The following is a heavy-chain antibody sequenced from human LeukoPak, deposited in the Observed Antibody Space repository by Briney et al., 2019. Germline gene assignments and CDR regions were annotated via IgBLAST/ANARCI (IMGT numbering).Heavy chain of an antibody. D-gene: IGHD3-10*01. J-gene: IGHJ4*02. Sequence: GGSLRLSCAASGFTVSSNYMSWVRQAPGKGLEWVSYISSSGTTIYYADSVKGRFTISRDNAKDSLYLQMNSLRAEDTAVYYCARHLSYGSGSYYNFVYWGQGTLVTVSS. V-gene: IGHV3-11*04. CDR1: GFTVSSNY. CDR3: ARHLSYGSGSYYNFVY. CDR2: ISSSGTTI.